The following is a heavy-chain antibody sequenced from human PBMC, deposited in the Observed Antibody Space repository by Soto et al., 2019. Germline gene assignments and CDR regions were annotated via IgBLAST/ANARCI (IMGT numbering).Heavy chain of an antibody. CDR1: GGTFSSYA. J-gene: IGHJ4*02. D-gene: IGHD3-3*01. CDR3: ARGKMGYYDFWSGYLGY. Sequence: QVQLVQSGAEVKKPGSSVKVSCKASGGTFSSYAISWVRQAPGQGLEWMGGIIPILGTANYAQKFQGRVTITADESTSTAYMELSSLRSEDTAVYYCARGKMGYYDFWSGYLGYWGQGTLVTVSS. CDR2: IIPILGTA. V-gene: IGHV1-69*01.